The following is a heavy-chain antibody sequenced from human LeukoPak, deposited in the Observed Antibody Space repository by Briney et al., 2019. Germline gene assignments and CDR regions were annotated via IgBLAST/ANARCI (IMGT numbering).Heavy chain of an antibody. D-gene: IGHD2-2*01. J-gene: IGHJ4*02. CDR3: AKDLPRYCSSTSCSALDY. Sequence: GGSLRLSCAASGFTFDDYAMHWVRQAPGKGLEWVSGISWNSGSIGYADSVKGRFTISRDNTKSSLYLQMNSLRAEDTALYYCAKDLPRYCSSTSCSALDYWGQGTLVTVSS. CDR2: ISWNSGSI. CDR1: GFTFDDYA. V-gene: IGHV3-9*01.